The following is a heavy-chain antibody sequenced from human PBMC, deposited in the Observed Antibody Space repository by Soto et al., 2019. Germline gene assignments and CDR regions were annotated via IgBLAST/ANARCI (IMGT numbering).Heavy chain of an antibody. V-gene: IGHV3-30*03. D-gene: IGHD3-10*01. CDR3: AREKNSGYYRTVDY. CDR1: GFTLSGHG. Sequence: QVQLVASGGGVVQPGRSLSLSCAASGFTLSGHGLHWVRQAPGKGLEWVAVVTHDGTERHYPDSVKGRFIITSDISKNTFYLQMNSLRVEDTAMYYCAREKNSGYYRTVDYWGQGTLVTVSS. CDR2: VTHDGTER. J-gene: IGHJ4*02.